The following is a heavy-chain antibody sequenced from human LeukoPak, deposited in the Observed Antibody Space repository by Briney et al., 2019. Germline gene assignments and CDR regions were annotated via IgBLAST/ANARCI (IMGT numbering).Heavy chain of an antibody. CDR1: GGTFSSYA. CDR2: IIPILGIA. J-gene: IGHJ4*02. Sequence: GASVKVSCKASGGTFSSYAISWVRQAPGQGLEWMGRIIPILGIANYAQKFQGRVTITADKSTSTAYMELSSLRSEDTAVYYCVRTPLMTFDYWGQGTLVTVSS. CDR3: VRTPLMTFDY. V-gene: IGHV1-69*04.